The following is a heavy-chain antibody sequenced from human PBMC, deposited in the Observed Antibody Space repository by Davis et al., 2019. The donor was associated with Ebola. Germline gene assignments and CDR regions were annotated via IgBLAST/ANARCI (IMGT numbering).Heavy chain of an antibody. J-gene: IGHJ4*02. CDR2: ISASGADI. CDR1: GFTFSNYA. V-gene: IGHV3-23*01. CDR3: AEGGTNNFLGAN. Sequence: GESLKISCAASGFTFSNYAMSWVRQAPGGGLEWVSGISASGADIKYADSVRGRFSISRDDSKSTLYLQMDSLRVEDTAVFYCAEGGTNNFLGANWGQGTLVTVSS. D-gene: IGHD2-8*01.